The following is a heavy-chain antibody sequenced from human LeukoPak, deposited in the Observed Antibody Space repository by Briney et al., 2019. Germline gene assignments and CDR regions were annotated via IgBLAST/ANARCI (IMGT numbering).Heavy chain of an antibody. CDR3: ARAPFGETFDY. D-gene: IGHD3-10*01. J-gene: IGHJ4*02. V-gene: IGHV4-34*01. Sequence: SETLSLTCAVYGGSFSGYYWSWIRQPPGKGLEWIGEINHSGSTNYNPSLKSRVTISVDTSKNQFSLKLSSVTAADTAVYYCARAPFGETFDYWGQGTLVTVSS. CDR2: INHSGST. CDR1: GGSFSGYY.